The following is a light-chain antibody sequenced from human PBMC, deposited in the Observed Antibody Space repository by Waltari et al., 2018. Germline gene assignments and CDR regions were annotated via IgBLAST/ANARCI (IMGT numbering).Light chain of an antibody. CDR2: VNMDGSH. V-gene: IGLV4-69*01. CDR1: GEYSAYA. J-gene: IGLJ3*02. CDR3: QTWGTGFQV. Sequence: LVLTQSPSASGSLGASVTLTCSLPGEYSAYAIAWHQPLPLKGPRFLMTVNMDGSHKKGDGISDRFSGSSSDLDRYLIISRLQADDEADYFCQTWGTGFQVFGSGTKLTVL.